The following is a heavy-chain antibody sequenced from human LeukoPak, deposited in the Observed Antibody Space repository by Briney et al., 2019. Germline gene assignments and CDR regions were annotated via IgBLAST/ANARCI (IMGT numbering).Heavy chain of an antibody. D-gene: IGHD1-26*01. CDR3: ARDFYPGIVGATSYYYGMDV. CDR2: INTNTGNP. Sequence: ASVKVSCKASGYTFTSYAMNWVRQAPGQGLEWMGWINTNTGNPTYAQGFTGRFVFSLDTSVSTAYLQISSLKAEDTTVYYCARDFYPGIVGATSYYYGMDVWGQGTTVTVSS. J-gene: IGHJ6*02. V-gene: IGHV7-4-1*02. CDR1: GYTFTSYA.